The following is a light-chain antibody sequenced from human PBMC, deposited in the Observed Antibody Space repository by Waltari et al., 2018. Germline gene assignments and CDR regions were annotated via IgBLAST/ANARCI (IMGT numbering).Light chain of an antibody. CDR1: SSDVGGYNY. Sequence: QSALTQPASVSGSPGQSITISCTGTSSDVGGYNYVSWYQQHPGKAPKLMIYEVSNRRSGVSRRFCGSESGNAASLTISGLQAEDEADYYCSSYTSSSTLDVVFGGGTKLTVL. CDR3: SSYTSSSTLDVV. V-gene: IGLV2-14*01. J-gene: IGLJ2*01. CDR2: EVS.